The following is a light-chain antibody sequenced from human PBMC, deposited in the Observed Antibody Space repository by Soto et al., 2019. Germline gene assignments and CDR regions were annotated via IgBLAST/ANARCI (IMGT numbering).Light chain of an antibody. CDR3: QTWGTGIRV. CDR1: SGHSSYA. V-gene: IGLV4-69*01. Sequence: QPVLTQSPSASASLGASVKLTCTLSSGHSSYAIAWHQQQPEKGPRYLMKLNSDGSHSKGDGIPDRFSGSSSGAERYLTISSLQSEDEVDYYCQTWGTGIRVFGGGTKLIVL. J-gene: IGLJ3*02. CDR2: LNSDGSH.